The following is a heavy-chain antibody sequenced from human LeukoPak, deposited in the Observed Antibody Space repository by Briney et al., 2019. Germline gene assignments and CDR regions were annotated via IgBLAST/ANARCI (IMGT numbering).Heavy chain of an antibody. V-gene: IGHV3-11*03. Sequence: PGGSLRLSCAASGFTFSDYNMSWIRQAPGKGLEWVSYISSSSSYTNYADSVKGRFTISRDNAKNSLYLQMNSLRAEDTAVYYCASSLDIVATMDYWGQGTLVTVSS. CDR1: GFTFSDYN. CDR2: ISSSSSYT. J-gene: IGHJ4*02. D-gene: IGHD5-12*01. CDR3: ASSLDIVATMDY.